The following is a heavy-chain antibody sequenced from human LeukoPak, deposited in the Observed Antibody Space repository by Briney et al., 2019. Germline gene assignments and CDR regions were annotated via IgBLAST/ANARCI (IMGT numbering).Heavy chain of an antibody. D-gene: IGHD6-13*01. CDR1: GFTFSSYA. CDR3: VRESPVAAIGRSWFDP. V-gene: IGHV3-23*01. CDR2: VSGSNGNT. Sequence: GGSLRLSCAASGFTFSSYAMSWVRQAPGEGLEWVSTVSGSNGNTHYADSVKGRFTISRDNSKNTLYLQMNSLRAEDTAVYYCVRESPVAAIGRSWFDPWGQGTLVTVSS. J-gene: IGHJ5*02.